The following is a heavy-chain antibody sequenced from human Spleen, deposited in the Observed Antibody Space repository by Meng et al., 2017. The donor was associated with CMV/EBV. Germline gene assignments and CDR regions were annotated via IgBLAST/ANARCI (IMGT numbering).Heavy chain of an antibody. D-gene: IGHD2-2*02. CDR3: ARDGVVPAAIQVSYYYYGMDV. V-gene: IGHV3-21*06. Sequence: GESLKISCAASGITFEDYGMSWVRQAQGKGLEWVSSIDTSSNYIYYSDSVKGRFTISRDNAKSSLYLQVNSLRAEDTAVYYCARDGVVPAAIQVSYYYYGMDVWGQGTTVTVSS. CDR1: GITFEDYG. J-gene: IGHJ6*02. CDR2: IDTSSNYI.